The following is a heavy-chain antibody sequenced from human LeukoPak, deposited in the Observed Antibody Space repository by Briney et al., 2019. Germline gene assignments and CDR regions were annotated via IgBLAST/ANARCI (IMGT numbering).Heavy chain of an antibody. CDR2: IKQDGSDK. Sequence: GGSLRLSCAASGFTFSSYWMSWVRQAPGKGLEWVANIKQDGSDKYYVDSVKGRFTISRDNAKNSLYLQMNSLRAEDTAVYYCARDGPSSLVADTYYGMDVWGQGTTVTVSS. V-gene: IGHV3-7*01. CDR3: ARDGPSSLVADTYYGMDV. CDR1: GFTFSSYW. D-gene: IGHD2-15*01. J-gene: IGHJ6*02.